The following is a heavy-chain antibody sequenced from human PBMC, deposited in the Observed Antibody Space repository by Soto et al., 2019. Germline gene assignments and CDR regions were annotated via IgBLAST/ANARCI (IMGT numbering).Heavy chain of an antibody. V-gene: IGHV1-2*02. Sequence: ASVKVTCKASGYTFTGYYMHWVRRAPGQGLEWMGWINPNSGGTNYAQKFQGRVTMTRDTSISTAYMELSRLRSDDTAVYYCARGYCSGGSCYSDWFDPWGQGTLDTVSS. CDR1: GYTFTGYY. CDR2: INPNSGGT. J-gene: IGHJ5*02. D-gene: IGHD2-15*01. CDR3: ARGYCSGGSCYSDWFDP.